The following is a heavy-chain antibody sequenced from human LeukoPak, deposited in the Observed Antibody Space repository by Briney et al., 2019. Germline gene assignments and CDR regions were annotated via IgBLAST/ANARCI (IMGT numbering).Heavy chain of an antibody. CDR2: INPNSGDT. J-gene: IGHJ4*02. Sequence: GASVKVSCKASGYTFTGYYMHWVRQAPGQGLEWMGWINPNSGDTNYAQKFQGRVTMTRDTSISTAYMELSRLRSDDTAVYYCAREQTVRYCSGGSCYENDYWGQGTLVTVSS. CDR3: AREQTVRYCSGGSCYENDY. CDR1: GYTFTGYY. D-gene: IGHD2-15*01. V-gene: IGHV1-2*02.